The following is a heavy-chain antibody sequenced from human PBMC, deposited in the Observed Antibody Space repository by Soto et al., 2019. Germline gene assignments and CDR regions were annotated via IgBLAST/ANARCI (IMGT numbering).Heavy chain of an antibody. V-gene: IGHV3-23*01. CDR3: AKDLGKVSGLLLRSYFDY. J-gene: IGHJ4*02. CDR2: ISGSGGST. Sequence: PGGSLRLSCAASGFTFSSYAMSWVRQAPGKGLEWVSAISGSGGSTYYADSVKGRFTISRDNSKNTLYLQMNSLRAEDTAVYYCAKDLGKVSGLLLRSYFDYWGQGTLVTVSS. D-gene: IGHD2-15*01. CDR1: GFTFSSYA.